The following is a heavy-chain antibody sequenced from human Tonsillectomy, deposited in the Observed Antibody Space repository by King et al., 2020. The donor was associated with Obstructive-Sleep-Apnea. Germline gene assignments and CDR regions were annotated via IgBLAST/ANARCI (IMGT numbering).Heavy chain of an antibody. Sequence: VQLVESGGGVVQPGRSLRLSCAASGFTFSSYAMHWVRQAPGKRLEWVAVISYDGSNKYYADSVKGRFTISRDNSKNTLYLQMNSLRVEDTAVYYCARGRVDTAMGYYFDYWGQGTLVTVSS. CDR2: ISYDGSNK. D-gene: IGHD5-18*01. J-gene: IGHJ4*02. V-gene: IGHV3-30*04. CDR3: ARGRVDTAMGYYFDY. CDR1: GFTFSSYA.